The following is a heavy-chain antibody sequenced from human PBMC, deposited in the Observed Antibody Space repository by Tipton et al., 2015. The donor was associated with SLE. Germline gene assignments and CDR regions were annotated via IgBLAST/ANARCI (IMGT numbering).Heavy chain of an antibody. CDR2: INHSGST. V-gene: IGHV4-39*07. D-gene: IGHD6-19*01. CDR1: GGSISSGSHY. CDR3: AREGVEQWLAFAGEVAYSYYMDV. J-gene: IGHJ6*03. Sequence: TLSLTCTVSGGSISSGSHYWSWIRQPPGKGLEWIGEINHSGSTNYNPSLKSRVTISVDTSKNQFSLKLSSVTAADTAVYYCAREGVEQWLAFAGEVAYSYYMDVWDKGTTVTVSS.